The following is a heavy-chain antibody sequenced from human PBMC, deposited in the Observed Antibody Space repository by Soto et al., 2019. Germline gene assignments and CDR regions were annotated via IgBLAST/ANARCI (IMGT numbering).Heavy chain of an antibody. CDR3: VRSNFLGRSGYYYGMDV. V-gene: IGHV3-21*01. Sequence: EVQLVESGGGLVKPGGSLRLSCAASGFTFSSYSMNWVRQAPGKGLEWVSSISSSSSYIYYADSVKGRFTISRDNAKNSLYLQMNSLRAEDTAVYYCVRSNFLGRSGYYYGMDVWGQGTTVTVSS. J-gene: IGHJ6*02. D-gene: IGHD1-1*01. CDR1: GFTFSSYS. CDR2: ISSSSSYI.